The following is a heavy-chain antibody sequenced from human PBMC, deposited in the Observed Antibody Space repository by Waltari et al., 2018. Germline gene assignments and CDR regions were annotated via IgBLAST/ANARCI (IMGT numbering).Heavy chain of an antibody. CDR3: ARRPYDILTGGFDS. Sequence: QLQLQESGPGLVKPSETLSLSCTVAGASISSKSYYWGWIRQRPGKGLEWIGSLYYGGSNYNPSLLSRVTISADTSKNRLSLKLTSVTATDTAVYYCARRPYDILTGGFDSWGQGTLVTVSS. J-gene: IGHJ4*02. V-gene: IGHV4-39*02. D-gene: IGHD3-9*01. CDR1: GASISSKSYY. CDR2: LYYGGS.